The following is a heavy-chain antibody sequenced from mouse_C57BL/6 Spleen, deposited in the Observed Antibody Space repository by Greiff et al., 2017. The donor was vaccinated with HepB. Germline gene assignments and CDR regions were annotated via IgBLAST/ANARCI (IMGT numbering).Heavy chain of an antibody. CDR1: GYTFTSYW. Sequence: QVQLQQPGAELVKPGASVKLSCKASGYTFTSYWMHWVKQRPGQGLEWIGMIHPNSGSTNYNEKFKSKATLTVDKSSSTAYMQLSSLTYEDSAVYYCARGGTGKRSTYYFDYWGQGTTLTVSS. CDR2: IHPNSGST. D-gene: IGHD4-1*01. J-gene: IGHJ2*01. CDR3: ARGGTGKRSTYYFDY. V-gene: IGHV1-64*01.